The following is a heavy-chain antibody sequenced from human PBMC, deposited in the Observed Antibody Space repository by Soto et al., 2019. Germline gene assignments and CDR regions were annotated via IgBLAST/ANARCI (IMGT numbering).Heavy chain of an antibody. J-gene: IGHJ4*02. CDR2: ISSSSSTI. V-gene: IGHV3-48*01. CDR1: GFTFSSDS. Sequence: GGSLRLSCAASGFTFSSDSMNWVRQATGKGLEWVSYISSSSSTIRYADSVKGRFTISRDNAKKSLYLQMNSLRAEDTAVYYSGRDHILRFFDWAPYYFDYWSQGTLVTVS. CDR3: GRDHILRFFDWAPYYFDY. D-gene: IGHD3-9*01.